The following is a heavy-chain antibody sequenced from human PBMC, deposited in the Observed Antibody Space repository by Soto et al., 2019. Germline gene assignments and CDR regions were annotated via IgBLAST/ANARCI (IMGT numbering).Heavy chain of an antibody. CDR1: GFTFTSSA. CDR3: AALSLWFGEPNFDY. D-gene: IGHD3-10*01. J-gene: IGHJ4*02. V-gene: IGHV1-58*01. CDR2: IVVGSGNT. Sequence: GASVNVSCKASGFTFTSSAVQWVRQARGQRLEWIGWIVVGSGNTNYAQKFQERVTITRDMSTSTAYMELSSLRSEDTAVYYCAALSLWFGEPNFDYWGQGTLVTVSS.